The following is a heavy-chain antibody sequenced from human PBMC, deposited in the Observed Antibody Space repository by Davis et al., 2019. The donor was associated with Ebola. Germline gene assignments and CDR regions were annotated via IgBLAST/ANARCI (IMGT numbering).Heavy chain of an antibody. J-gene: IGHJ6*02. Sequence: ASVTVSCKASGYTFTGYYMHWVRQAPGQGLEWMGWTNPNSGGTNYAQKFQGRVTMTRDTSISTAYMELSRLRSDDTAVYYCARDKVQLGSYGMDVWGQGTTVTVSS. V-gene: IGHV1-2*02. CDR2: TNPNSGGT. CDR1: GYTFTGYY. D-gene: IGHD6-6*01. CDR3: ARDKVQLGSYGMDV.